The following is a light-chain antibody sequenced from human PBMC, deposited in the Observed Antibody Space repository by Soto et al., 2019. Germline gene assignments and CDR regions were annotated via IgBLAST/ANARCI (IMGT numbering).Light chain of an antibody. V-gene: IGKV3-20*01. CDR2: GAS. J-gene: IGKJ5*01. Sequence: ETMLSQSPDTLSFYPGVRATRSCSAAQSVGTRLAWYQHKTGQAPRLLISGASSRATGIPDRFTGSGSETSFTLTISRLEPEDFALYYCQHYQSGHPITFGQGTRLEIK. CDR1: QSVGTR. CDR3: QHYQSGHPIT.